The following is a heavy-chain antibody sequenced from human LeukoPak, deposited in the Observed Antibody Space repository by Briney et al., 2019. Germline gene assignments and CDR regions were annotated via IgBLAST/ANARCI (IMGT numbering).Heavy chain of an antibody. CDR1: GFTFDDYA. J-gene: IGHJ4*02. V-gene: IGHV3-9*01. CDR3: ARASGSYDY. D-gene: IGHD3-10*01. Sequence: GGSLRLSCAASGFTFDDYAMHWVRQAPGKGLEWVSGISWNSGSIGYADSVKGRFTISRDNAKNSLYLQMNSLRAEDTALYHCARASGSYDYWGQGTLVTVSS. CDR2: ISWNSGSI.